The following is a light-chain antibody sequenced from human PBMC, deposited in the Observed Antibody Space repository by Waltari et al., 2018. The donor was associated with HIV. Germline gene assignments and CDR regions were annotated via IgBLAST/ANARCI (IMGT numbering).Light chain of an antibody. J-gene: IGLJ3*02. CDR3: SSLTNSATLSVL. CDR2: EVS. Sequence: QFALTQPASVSGSPGQSITISCTGSSSDIGYYNYVSWYQQHPGKAPKLIIYEVSNRPSGISSRCAGSKSGNTASLTISGLQAEDQADYFCSSLTNSATLSVLFGGGTQLTVL. V-gene: IGLV2-14*01. CDR1: SSDIGYYNY.